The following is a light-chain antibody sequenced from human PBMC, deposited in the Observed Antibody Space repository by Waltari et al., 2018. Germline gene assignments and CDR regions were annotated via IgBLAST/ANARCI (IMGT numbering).Light chain of an antibody. CDR2: QGT. V-gene: IGLV2-23*01. CDR3: CSYAGTWL. Sequence: QSALTQPASMSASPGQSIHIPCTATNNAVGTYDLVSWYQQHPGRAPKLLIFQGTKRPSEVSGRFSGSKFADTASLTISGLQPEDEADYYCCSYAGTWLFGGGTKVTVL. CDR1: NNAVGTYDL. J-gene: IGLJ3*02.